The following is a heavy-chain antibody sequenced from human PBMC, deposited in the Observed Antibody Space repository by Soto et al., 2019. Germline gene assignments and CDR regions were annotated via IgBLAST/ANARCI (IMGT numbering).Heavy chain of an antibody. CDR1: GGSISSYY. CDR3: ARDNYYGSGSYRENWFDP. CDR2: IYYSGST. D-gene: IGHD3-10*01. Sequence: SETLSLTCPVSGGSISSYYWSWIRQPPGKGLEWIGYIYYSGSTNYNPSLKSRVTISVDTSKDQFSLKLSSVTAADTAVYYCARDNYYGSGSYRENWFDPWGQGTLVTVS. J-gene: IGHJ5*02. V-gene: IGHV4-59*01.